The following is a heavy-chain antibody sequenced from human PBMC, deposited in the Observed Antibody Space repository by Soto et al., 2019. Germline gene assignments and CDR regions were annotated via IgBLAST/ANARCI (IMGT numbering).Heavy chain of an antibody. CDR1: GFRISSHD. V-gene: IGHV3-74*01. D-gene: IGHD1-26*01. Sequence: GGSLRLSCTASGFRISSHDIHWVRQAPGKGLVWVARINSDGSSTSYADFVKGRFTISRDNAKNTLFLQMNSLRAEDTAVYYCVRGYDYWGQGTLVTVSS. CDR3: VRGYDY. CDR2: INSDGSST. J-gene: IGHJ4*02.